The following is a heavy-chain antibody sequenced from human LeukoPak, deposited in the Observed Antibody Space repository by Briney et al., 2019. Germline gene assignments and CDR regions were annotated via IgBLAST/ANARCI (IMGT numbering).Heavy chain of an antibody. CDR1: GYSFTNYW. V-gene: IGHV5-51*01. J-gene: IGHJ4*02. CDR2: INPDDSEI. CDR3: ARRLFSGSYPSFDY. Sequence: GESLKISCKGSGYSFTNYWIGWVRQTPGKGLEWMGIINPDDSEIKYSPSLQGQVTISADKSISTAYLQWSSLRASDTAMYYCARRLFSGSYPSFDYWGQGTLVTVSS. D-gene: IGHD1-26*01.